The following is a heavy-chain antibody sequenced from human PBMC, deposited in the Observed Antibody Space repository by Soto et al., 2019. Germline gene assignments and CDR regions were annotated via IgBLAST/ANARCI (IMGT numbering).Heavy chain of an antibody. CDR3: GGKNYDSSGYFDY. D-gene: IGHD3-22*01. J-gene: IGHJ4*02. V-gene: IGHV4-59*01. CDR2: MYYSGST. CDR1: GGSFSGYY. Sequence: TLSLTCAVYGGSFSGYYWSWIRQPPGKGLEWIGYMYYSGSTNYNPSLKSRVTISVDTSKNQFSLKLSSVTAADTAVYYCGGKNYDSSGYFDYWGQGTLVTVSS.